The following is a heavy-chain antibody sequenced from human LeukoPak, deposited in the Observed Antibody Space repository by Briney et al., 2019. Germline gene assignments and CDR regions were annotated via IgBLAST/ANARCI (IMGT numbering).Heavy chain of an antibody. J-gene: IGHJ4*02. CDR2: INYRGSP. CDR3: ARGGYYDTSGFYIT. D-gene: IGHD3-22*01. V-gene: IGHV4-34*01. CDR1: GGSFSGYY. Sequence: SETLSLTCTVHGGSFSGYYGTWIRQPPGKGLEWIGDINYRGSPDSNPSLKSRVTMSLDKSKKLFSLKLTSVTAADTAVYYCARGGYYDTSGFYITWGQGTLVTVSS.